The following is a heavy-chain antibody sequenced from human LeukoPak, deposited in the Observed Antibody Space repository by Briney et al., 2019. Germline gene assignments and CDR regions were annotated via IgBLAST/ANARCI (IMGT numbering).Heavy chain of an antibody. J-gene: IGHJ4*02. D-gene: IGHD6-19*01. Sequence: GGSLRHSCAGSGFTLSSYSINWVGQAPGKGLEGLSYISSSSSTIYYADSVKGRFTVSRDNAKNLVYLQMNSLRDEDTAVYYCARTYSSGWLVDYWGQGTLVTVSS. CDR1: GFTLSSYS. V-gene: IGHV3-48*02. CDR3: ARTYSSGWLVDY. CDR2: ISSSSSTI.